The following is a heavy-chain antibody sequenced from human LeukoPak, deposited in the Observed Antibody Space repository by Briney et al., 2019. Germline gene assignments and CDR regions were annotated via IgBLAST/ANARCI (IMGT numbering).Heavy chain of an antibody. Sequence: GASVKVSCKASGYTFTSYDINWVRQATGQGLEWMGGMNPNSGNTGYAQKFQGRVTITRNTSISTAYMELSSLRSEDTAVYYCARARRGYSNHYYYYYMDVWGKGTTVTVSS. CDR3: ARARRGYSNHYYYYYMDV. D-gene: IGHD4-11*01. CDR1: GYTFTSYD. J-gene: IGHJ6*03. V-gene: IGHV1-8*03. CDR2: MNPNSGNT.